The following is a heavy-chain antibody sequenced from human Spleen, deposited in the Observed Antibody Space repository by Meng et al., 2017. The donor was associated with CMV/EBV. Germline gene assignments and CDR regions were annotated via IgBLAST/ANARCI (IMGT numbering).Heavy chain of an antibody. CDR2: IYPDYSHT. Sequence: SGYTFTSYGIPWVRLAPGQGLEWMGWIYPDYSHTDYAPRLQGRVTMTTDTSTSTAYMELRSLRSDDTAVYYCARSRGGSALDWFDPWGQGTLVTVSS. J-gene: IGHJ5*02. D-gene: IGHD1-1*01. CDR1: GYTFTSYG. CDR3: ARSRGGSALDWFDP. V-gene: IGHV1-18*01.